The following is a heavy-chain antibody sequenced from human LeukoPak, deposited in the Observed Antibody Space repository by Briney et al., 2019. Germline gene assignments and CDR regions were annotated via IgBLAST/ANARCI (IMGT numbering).Heavy chain of an antibody. D-gene: IGHD3-10*01. Sequence: SETLSLTCTVSGGSISSSSYYWGWIRQPPGKGLEWIGSIYYSGRTYYNPSLKSRVTISVDTSKNQFSLKLSSVTAADTAVYYCARRDYGSGSYGWFDPWGQGTLVTVSS. V-gene: IGHV4-39*01. J-gene: IGHJ5*02. CDR1: GGSISSSSYY. CDR2: IYYSGRT. CDR3: ARRDYGSGSYGWFDP.